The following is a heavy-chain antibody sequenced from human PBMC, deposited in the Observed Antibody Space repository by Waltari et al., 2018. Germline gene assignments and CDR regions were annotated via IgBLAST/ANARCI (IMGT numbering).Heavy chain of an antibody. CDR2: SNTDGRST. CDR3: ARDGGGNGYIHY. J-gene: IGHJ4*02. Sequence: EVQLVESGGGLVQPGGSLRLSCEASGFTFSSSYMHWVRQAPGKGLVWVSRSNTDGRSTNYADSVKGRFTISRDNGKNTLYLQMNSLRAEDAAVYYCARDGGGNGYIHYWGQGTLVTVSS. D-gene: IGHD3-16*01. CDR1: GFTFSSSY. V-gene: IGHV3-74*01.